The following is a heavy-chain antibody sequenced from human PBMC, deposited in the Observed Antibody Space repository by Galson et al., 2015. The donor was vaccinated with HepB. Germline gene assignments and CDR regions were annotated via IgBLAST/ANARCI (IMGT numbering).Heavy chain of an antibody. CDR3: ARGGGRYCLDA. CDR1: GYTFTDHY. D-gene: IGHD3-10*01. J-gene: IGHJ5*02. Sequence: SVTVSCKASGYTFTDHYFHWVRQAPGQGLEWMGWINPKSGDTKYERNFQGRVSMTRDTSVSLVSMELSSLRSDDTAVYYCARGGGRYCLDAWGQGTLVIVSS. CDR2: INPKSGDT. V-gene: IGHV1-2*02.